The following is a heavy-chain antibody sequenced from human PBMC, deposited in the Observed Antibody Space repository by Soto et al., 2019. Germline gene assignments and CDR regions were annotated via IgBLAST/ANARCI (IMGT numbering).Heavy chain of an antibody. D-gene: IGHD6-6*01. CDR1: GGSISSGGYY. Sequence: KTSETLSLTCTVSGGSISSGGYYWSWIRQHPGKGLEWIGYIYYSGSTYYNPSLKSRVTISVDTSKNQFSLKLSSVTAADTAVYYCARARAQLDLRYFDYWGQGTLVTVSS. V-gene: IGHV4-31*03. J-gene: IGHJ4*02. CDR2: IYYSGST. CDR3: ARARAQLDLRYFDY.